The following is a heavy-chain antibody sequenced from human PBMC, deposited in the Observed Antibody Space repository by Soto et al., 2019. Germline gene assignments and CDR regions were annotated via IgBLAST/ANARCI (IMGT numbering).Heavy chain of an antibody. CDR2: VTNLGGTI. CDR3: AKDGNNGYAFDH. Sequence: PGGSLRLSCAASGFTFSTYAMSWVRQAPGTGLEWVSGVTNLGGTINYADSVKGRFTISRDNSKNTLYPQMSSLRAEDTAVYYCAKDGNNGYAFDHWGQGTLVTVSS. J-gene: IGHJ4*02. CDR1: GFTFSTYA. D-gene: IGHD2-2*03. V-gene: IGHV3-23*01.